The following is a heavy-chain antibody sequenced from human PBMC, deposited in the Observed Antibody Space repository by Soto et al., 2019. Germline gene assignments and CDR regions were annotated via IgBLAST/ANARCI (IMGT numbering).Heavy chain of an antibody. J-gene: IGHJ4*02. V-gene: IGHV4-31*03. D-gene: IGHD6-6*01. Sequence: QVQLQESGPGLVKPSQTLSLTCSVSGESISSGGYYWSWIRQHPGKGLEGIGYIYDSGSAYYNPSLKSRVTISIDTSKNQFTMKLSSVTAADTAVYYCARAFSSSSAVDYWGQGTLITVSS. CDR3: ARAFSSSSAVDY. CDR1: GESISSGGYY. CDR2: IYDSGSA.